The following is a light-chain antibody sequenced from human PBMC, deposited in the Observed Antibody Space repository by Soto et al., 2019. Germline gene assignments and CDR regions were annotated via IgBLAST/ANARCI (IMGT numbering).Light chain of an antibody. Sequence: QSVLTQSPSVSGAPGQRITISCTGSSSNMGAGYDVHWYQQLPGTAPKLLIYANTNRPSGVPDRFSGSKSGTAASLAITGVQAEDEADYYCQSYDSGLRGWVFGGGTKVTVL. CDR3: QSYDSGLRGWV. V-gene: IGLV1-40*01. CDR2: ANT. CDR1: SSNMGAGYD. J-gene: IGLJ3*02.